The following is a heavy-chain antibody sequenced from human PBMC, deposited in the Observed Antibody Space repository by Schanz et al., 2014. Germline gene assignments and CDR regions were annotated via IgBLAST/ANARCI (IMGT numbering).Heavy chain of an antibody. CDR2: INASGVST. V-gene: IGHV1-46*01. J-gene: IGHJ4*02. CDR3: ARGGASRSPSPVFYFDY. Sequence: QVHLVQSGAEVKKPGASVKVSCKASGYIFTSYSMHWVRQAPGQGLEWLGIINASGVSTSSAQEFLASVTMTRVTSTSTLHMELRSLISEDTAVYYSARGGASRSPSPVFYFDYWGQGTLVTVSS. D-gene: IGHD1-26*01. CDR1: GYIFTSYS.